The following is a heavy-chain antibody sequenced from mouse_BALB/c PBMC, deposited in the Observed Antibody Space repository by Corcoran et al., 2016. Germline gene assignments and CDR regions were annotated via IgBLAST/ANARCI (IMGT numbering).Heavy chain of an antibody. V-gene: IGHV9-4*02. J-gene: IGHJ2*01. CDR3: ARNDGYYYFDY. Sequence: QIKLVQSGPELKKPGETVRISCKASGYTFTTAGMQWVQKMPGKGLKWIGWINTHSGVPKYAEDFKGRFAFSLETSASTAYLQISNLKNEDTATYFCARNDGYYYFDYWGQGTTLTVSS. D-gene: IGHD2-3*01. CDR1: GYTFTTAG. CDR2: INTHSGVP.